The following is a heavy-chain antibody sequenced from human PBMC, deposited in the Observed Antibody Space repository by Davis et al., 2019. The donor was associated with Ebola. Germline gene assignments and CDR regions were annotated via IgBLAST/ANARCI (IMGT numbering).Heavy chain of an antibody. CDR1: GYSINRGST. CDR2: IYHSGIT. D-gene: IGHD1-14*01. CDR3: ASDYVY. Sequence: SETLSLTCTASGYSINRGSTWGWIRQPPGKGLEWIGSIYHSGITNYSPSLKSRFTIPADTSKNQFTLRLKSVTAADTAMYYCASDYVYWGQGILVTVS. J-gene: IGHJ4*02. V-gene: IGHV4-38-2*02.